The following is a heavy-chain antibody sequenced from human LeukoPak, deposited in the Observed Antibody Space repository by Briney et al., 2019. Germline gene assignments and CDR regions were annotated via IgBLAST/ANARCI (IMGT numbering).Heavy chain of an antibody. CDR1: GGSFSGYY. J-gene: IGHJ6*03. D-gene: IGHD3-10*01. V-gene: IGHV4-34*01. CDR2: INHSGST. CDR3: ARLATEGSGSYYISYYYYYMDV. Sequence: SETLSLTCAVYGGSFSGYYWSWIRQPPGKGLEWIGEINHSGSTNYNPSLKSRVTISVDTSKNQFSLKLSSVTAADTAVYYCARLATEGSGSYYISYYYYYMDVWGKGTTVTISS.